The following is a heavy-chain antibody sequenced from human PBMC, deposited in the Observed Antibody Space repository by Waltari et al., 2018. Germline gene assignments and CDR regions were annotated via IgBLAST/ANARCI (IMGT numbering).Heavy chain of an antibody. V-gene: IGHV4-61*01. D-gene: IGHD3-3*01. CDR3: ARDRITIFGVVVNYYYYGMDV. CDR2: IYYSGST. J-gene: IGHJ6*02. CDR1: GGSVSSGSYY. Sequence: QVQLQESGPGLVKPSETLSLTCTVSGGSVSSGSYYWSWIRQPPGKGLEWIGYIYYSGSTNYNPSLKSRVTISVDTSKNQFSLKLSSVTAADTAVYYCARDRITIFGVVVNYYYYGMDVWGQGTTVIVSS.